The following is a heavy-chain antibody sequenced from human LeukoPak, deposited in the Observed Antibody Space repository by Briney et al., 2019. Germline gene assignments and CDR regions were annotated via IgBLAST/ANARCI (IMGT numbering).Heavy chain of an antibody. J-gene: IGHJ5*02. D-gene: IGHD3-10*01. CDR2: INHSGST. CDR3: ARDLMVRGVMDRHNWFDP. CDR1: GASFSDYY. V-gene: IGHV4-34*01. Sequence: SETLSLTCAVYGASFSDYYWNWIRQPPGKGLEWIGEINHSGSTNYNPSLKSRVTMSVDTSKNQFSLKLSSVTAADTAVYYCARDLMVRGVMDRHNWFDPWGQGTLVTVSS.